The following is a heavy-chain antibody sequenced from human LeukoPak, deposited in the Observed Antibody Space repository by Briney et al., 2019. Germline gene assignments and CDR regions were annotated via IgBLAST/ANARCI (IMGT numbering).Heavy chain of an antibody. D-gene: IGHD6-19*01. Sequence: SVKVSCKASGGTFSSYAISWVRQAPGQGLEWMGRIIPILGIANYAQKFQGRVTITADKSTSTAYMELSSLRSEDTAVYYCARVEAVAGFGYWGRGTLVTVSS. CDR2: IIPILGIA. J-gene: IGHJ4*02. CDR1: GGTFSSYA. V-gene: IGHV1-69*04. CDR3: ARVEAVAGFGY.